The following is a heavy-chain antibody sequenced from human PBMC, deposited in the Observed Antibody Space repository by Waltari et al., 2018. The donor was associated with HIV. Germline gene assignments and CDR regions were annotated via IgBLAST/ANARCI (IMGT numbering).Heavy chain of an antibody. CDR2: IKSKTDGGTT. CDR3: TTDLWEGDTLDRNC. CDR1: GFGFGYAW. V-gene: IGHV3-15*01. J-gene: IGHJ4*02. Sequence: EVQLVESGGGSVKPGGSLRLSCAASGFGFGYAWMNWVRQAPGKGLEWVGRIKSKTDGGTTDYAAAVNGRFSISRDDEKNTVHLQMNSLKTEDTAVYYCTTDLWEGDTLDRNCWGQGTLVTVSS. D-gene: IGHD1-26*01.